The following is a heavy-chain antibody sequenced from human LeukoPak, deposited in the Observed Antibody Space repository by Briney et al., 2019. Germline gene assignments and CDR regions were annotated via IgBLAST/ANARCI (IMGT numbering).Heavy chain of an antibody. D-gene: IGHD3-22*01. CDR1: GFTFSSYS. CDR2: ISSSSSYI. J-gene: IGHJ4*02. CDR3: ARDRVYYDSSGSFDN. Sequence: PGGSLRLSCAASGFTFSSYSMNWVRQAPGKGLEWVSSISSSSSYIYYADSVKGRFTISRDNSKNTLYLQMNSLRAEDTAVYYCARDRVYYDSSGSFDNWGQGTLVTVSS. V-gene: IGHV3-21*01.